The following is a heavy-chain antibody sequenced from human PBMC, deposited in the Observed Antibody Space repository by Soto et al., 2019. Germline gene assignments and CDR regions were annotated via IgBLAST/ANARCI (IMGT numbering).Heavy chain of an antibody. D-gene: IGHD6-19*01. V-gene: IGHV3-9*01. CDR1: GFTFDDYA. Sequence: EVQLVESGGGWVQPGRSLRLSCAASGFTFDDYAMHWVRQAPGKGLEWVSGISWNSGSIGYADSVKGRFTVSRDNAKNSRDLQMNSLRAEDTALYYCAVDRDSSEWHCFDYWGQGILVTVSS. J-gene: IGHJ4*02. CDR3: AVDRDSSEWHCFDY. CDR2: ISWNSGSI.